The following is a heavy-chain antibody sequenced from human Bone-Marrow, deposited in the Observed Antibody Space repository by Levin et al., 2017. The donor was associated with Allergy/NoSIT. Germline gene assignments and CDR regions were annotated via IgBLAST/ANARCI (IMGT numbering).Heavy chain of an antibody. J-gene: IGHJ5*02. Sequence: GASVKVSCKGSGYSFTSYWIGWVRQMPGKGLEWMGIIYPGDSDTRYSPSFQGQVTISADKSISTAYLQWSSLKASDTAMYYCARLSDSSGYYGWFDPWGQGTLVTVSS. D-gene: IGHD3-22*01. CDR3: ARLSDSSGYYGWFDP. CDR2: IYPGDSDT. CDR1: GYSFTSYW. V-gene: IGHV5-51*01.